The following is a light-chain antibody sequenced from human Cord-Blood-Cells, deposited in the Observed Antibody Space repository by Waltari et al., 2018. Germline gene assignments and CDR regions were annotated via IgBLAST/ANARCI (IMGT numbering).Light chain of an antibody. J-gene: IGKJ1*01. Sequence: ELVLTQSPAPLSVSPGERHTLSVRASRNVSSYLAWYQQKPGQAHGVLIYGASNSATGIPARFSGSGSGTDFTLTISSLEPEDFAVYYCQQRSNWPRTFGQGTKVEIK. CDR3: QQRSNWPRT. CDR2: GAS. V-gene: IGKV3-11*01. CDR1: RNVSSY.